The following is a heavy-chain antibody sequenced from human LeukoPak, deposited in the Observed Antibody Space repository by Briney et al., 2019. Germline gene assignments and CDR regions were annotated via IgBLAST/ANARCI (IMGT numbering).Heavy chain of an antibody. V-gene: IGHV3-23*01. CDR1: GFTFSSYA. D-gene: IGHD6-13*01. J-gene: IGHJ3*02. Sequence: QAGGSLRLSCAASGFTFSSYAMSWVRQAPGKGLEWVSAISGSGGSTYYADSVKGRFTVSRDNAKNSLYLQMNSLRAEDTAVYYCAGIAAGDAFDIWGQGTMVTVSS. CDR2: ISGSGGST. CDR3: AGIAAGDAFDI.